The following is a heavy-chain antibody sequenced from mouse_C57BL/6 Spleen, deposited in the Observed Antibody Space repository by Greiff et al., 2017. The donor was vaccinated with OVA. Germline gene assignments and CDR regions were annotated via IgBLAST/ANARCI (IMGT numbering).Heavy chain of an antibody. D-gene: IGHD2-4*01. CDR3: ARQYDYDLYYYAMDY. CDR1: GYTFTEYT. V-gene: IGHV1-62-2*01. CDR2: FYPGSGSI. Sequence: VKLQESGAELVKPGASVKLSCKASGYTFTEYTIHWVKQRSGQGLEWIGWFYPGSGSIKYNEKFKDKATLTADKSSSTVYMELSRLTSEDSAVYFCARQYDYDLYYYAMDYWGQGTSVTVSS. J-gene: IGHJ4*01.